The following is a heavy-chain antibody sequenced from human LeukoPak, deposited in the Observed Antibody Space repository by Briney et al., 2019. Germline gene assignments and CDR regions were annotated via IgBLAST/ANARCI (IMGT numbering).Heavy chain of an antibody. J-gene: IGHJ6*03. V-gene: IGHV4-34*01. CDR3: ARGRATPSRLVFDDYFMHL. D-gene: IGHD2-15*01. CDR1: GGPLTGYS. CDR2: INQVERT. Sequence: SETLSLTCAVHGGPLTGYSWAWVRQPPGQGLEWIGEINQVERTIYSPSLENRVSISLDASKNQFFLQLTSVAAADTAAYFCARGRATPSRLVFDDYFMHLWGPGTPVTVSS.